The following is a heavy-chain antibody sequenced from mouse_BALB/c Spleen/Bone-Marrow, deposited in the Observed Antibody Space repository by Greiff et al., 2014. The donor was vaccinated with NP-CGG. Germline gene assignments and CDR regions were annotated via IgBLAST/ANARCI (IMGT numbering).Heavy chain of an antibody. CDR3: ARNGYYGWSAY. V-gene: IGHV4-1*02. CDR1: GFDFSGYW. Sequence: EVMPVESGGGLVQPGGSLKLSCAASGFDFSGYWMNWVRQAPGKGLEWIGEINPDSSTINYTPSLKDKFIISRDNAKNTLYLQMSKVRSEDTALYYCARNGYYGWSAYWGQGTLVTVSA. D-gene: IGHD2-3*01. CDR2: INPDSSTI. J-gene: IGHJ3*01.